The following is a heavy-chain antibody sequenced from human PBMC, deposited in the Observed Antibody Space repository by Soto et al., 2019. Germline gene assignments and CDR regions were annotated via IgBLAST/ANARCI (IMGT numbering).Heavy chain of an antibody. CDR2: ISGNGGFT. CDR3: VRETKNAFDV. Sequence: PGGSLRLSCAASGFSFSYSAMSWVRQAPGKGLECVSGISGNGGFTYYADSVKGRFIISRDNSKDTVDLQMNSLRADDTAVYCCVRETKNAFDVWGQGTVVTVSS. J-gene: IGHJ3*01. V-gene: IGHV3-23*01. CDR1: GFSFSYSA.